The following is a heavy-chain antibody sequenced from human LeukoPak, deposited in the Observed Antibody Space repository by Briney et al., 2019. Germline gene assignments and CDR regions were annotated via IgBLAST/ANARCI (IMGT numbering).Heavy chain of an antibody. CDR3: AKEVQYSSPNWFDP. D-gene: IGHD6-13*01. Sequence: HPGGSLRLSCAASGFTFSSYAMSWVRQAPGKGLEWVSAISGSGGVTYYADSVKGRFTISRDNSKNTLYLQMNSLRAEDTAVYCCAKEVQYSSPNWFDPWGQGTLVTVSS. CDR2: ISGSGGVT. V-gene: IGHV3-23*01. J-gene: IGHJ5*02. CDR1: GFTFSSYA.